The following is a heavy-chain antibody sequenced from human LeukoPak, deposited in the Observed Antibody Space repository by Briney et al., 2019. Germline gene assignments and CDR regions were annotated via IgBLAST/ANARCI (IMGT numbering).Heavy chain of an antibody. CDR2: ISSSSSYI. Sequence: PGGSLRLSCAASGFTFSSYSMNWVRQAPGKGLEWVSSISSSSSYIYYADSVKGRFTISRDNAKNSLYLQMNSLRAEDTAVYYCARDISRLRPRWAFDIWGQGTMVTASS. CDR3: ARDISRLRPRWAFDI. V-gene: IGHV3-21*01. J-gene: IGHJ3*02. CDR1: GFTFSSYS. D-gene: IGHD5-12*01.